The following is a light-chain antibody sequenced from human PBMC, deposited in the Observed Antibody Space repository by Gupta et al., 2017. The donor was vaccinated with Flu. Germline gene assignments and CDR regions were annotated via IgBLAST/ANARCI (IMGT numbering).Light chain of an antibody. CDR3: HQSYSDPRT. CDR2: SAS. J-gene: IGKJ1*01. V-gene: IGKV1-39*01. CDR1: QSVSKY. Sequence: DIQMTQSPSSLSASLGDRVTITCRASQSVSKYLSWYQQKPNKAPKLLIYSASTLQSGVPSRFSGSGSGTDFTLTIISLQPEDSATYYCHQSYSDPRTFGQGTRVDIK.